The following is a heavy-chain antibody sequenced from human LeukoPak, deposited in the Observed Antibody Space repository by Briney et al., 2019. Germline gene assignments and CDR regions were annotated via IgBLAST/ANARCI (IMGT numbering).Heavy chain of an antibody. CDR1: GYTFTSYG. V-gene: IGHV1-18*01. D-gene: IGHD3-22*01. CDR2: ISTDNGHA. Sequence: ASVKVSCKASGYTFTSYGISWVRQAPGQGLEWMAWISTDNGHANYPQKLRDRVTVTADTSTYTAYMELRSLRSDDTAVYYCARPVVSSVGYYFDSWGQGTLVTVSS. J-gene: IGHJ4*02. CDR3: ARPVVSSVGYYFDS.